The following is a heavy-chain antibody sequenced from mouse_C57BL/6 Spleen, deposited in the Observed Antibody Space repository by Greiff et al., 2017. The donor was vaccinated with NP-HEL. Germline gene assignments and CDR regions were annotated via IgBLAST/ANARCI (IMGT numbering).Heavy chain of an antibody. CDR1: GYTFTDYY. V-gene: IGHV1-26*01. CDR2: INPNNGGT. CDR3: AREGGNYAMDY. J-gene: IGHJ4*01. Sequence: EVQLQQSGPELVKPGASVKISCKASGYTFTDYYMNWVKQSHGKSLEWIGDINPNNGGTSYNQKFKGKATLTVDKSSSTAYMELRSLTSEDSAVYYCAREGGNYAMDYWGQGTSVTVAS.